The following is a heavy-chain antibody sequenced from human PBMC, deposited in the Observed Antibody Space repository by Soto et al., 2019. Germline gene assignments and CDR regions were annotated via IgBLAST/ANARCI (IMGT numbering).Heavy chain of an antibody. CDR1: GGTFSSYA. Sequence: QVQLVQSGAAVKNPGSSVKVSCKASGGTFSSYAISWVRQAPGQGLEWMGGIIPIFGTANYAQKFQGRVTITADKSASTAYMELSSLRAEDTAVYYCAREASGIIWFGEPIDYFDYWGQGTLVTVSS. CDR3: AREASGIIWFGEPIDYFDY. V-gene: IGHV1-69*06. CDR2: IIPIFGTA. D-gene: IGHD3-10*01. J-gene: IGHJ4*02.